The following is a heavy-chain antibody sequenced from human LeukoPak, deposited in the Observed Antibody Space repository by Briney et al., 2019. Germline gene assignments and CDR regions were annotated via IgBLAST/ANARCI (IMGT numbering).Heavy chain of an antibody. D-gene: IGHD3-22*01. J-gene: IGHJ4*02. CDR2: IYYSGST. CDR1: GGSISSYY. Sequence: PSETLSLTCTVSGGSISSYYWSWIRQPPGKGLEWIGYIYYSGSTNYNPSLKSRVTISVDTSKNQFSLKLSSVTAADTAVYYCARHGHDTGGYEAHFDYWGLGALVTVSS. CDR3: ARHGHDTGGYEAHFDY. V-gene: IGHV4-59*08.